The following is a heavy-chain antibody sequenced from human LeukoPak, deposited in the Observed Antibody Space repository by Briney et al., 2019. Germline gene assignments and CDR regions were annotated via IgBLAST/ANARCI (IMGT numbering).Heavy chain of an antibody. D-gene: IGHD6-6*01. CDR1: GGTINNFA. CDR2: LSPVLA. V-gene: IGHV1-69*13. CDR3: ARDREISARPGGWFDP. Sequence: EASVKVSCKVAGGTINNFAISWVRQAPGQGLEWMGGLSPVLATYAQKFQGRVTITADESTDTVYMELGSLTSEDTATYFCARDREISARPGGWFDPWGQGTLVTVSS. J-gene: IGHJ5*02.